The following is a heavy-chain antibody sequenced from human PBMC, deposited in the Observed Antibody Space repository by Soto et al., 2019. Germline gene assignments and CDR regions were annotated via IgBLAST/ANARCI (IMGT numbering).Heavy chain of an antibody. V-gene: IGHV2-5*02. D-gene: IGHD3-10*01. CDR3: AHSSGRSGDY. J-gene: IGHJ4*02. Sequence: QITLKESGPTLVKPTQTLTLTCTFSGFALTTSGVGVGWIRQPPGKALEWLALLYWDDDKRYSPYLKSRLTLTMDTSNNQVVLTRTNMDPVDTGTYFWAHSSGRSGDYWGQGTLVTVSS. CDR2: LYWDDDK. CDR1: GFALTTSGVG.